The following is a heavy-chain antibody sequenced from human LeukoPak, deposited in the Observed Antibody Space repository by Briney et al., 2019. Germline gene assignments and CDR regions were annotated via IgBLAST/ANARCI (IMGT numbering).Heavy chain of an antibody. J-gene: IGHJ4*02. CDR1: GFTFSSYW. Sequence: TGGSLRLSCAASGFTFSSYWMHWVRQAPGKGLEWVSAISGSGGSTYYADSVKGRFTISRDISKNTLYLQMNSLRAEDTAVYFCAKSRGIQAFDYWGQGTLVSVSS. V-gene: IGHV3-23*01. D-gene: IGHD5-18*01. CDR2: ISGSGGST. CDR3: AKSRGIQAFDY.